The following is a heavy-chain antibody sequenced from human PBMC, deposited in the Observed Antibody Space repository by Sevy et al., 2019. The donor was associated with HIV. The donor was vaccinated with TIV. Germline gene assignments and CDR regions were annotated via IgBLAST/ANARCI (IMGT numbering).Heavy chain of an antibody. J-gene: IGHJ2*01. CDR3: ARGGDGVVPSPIIGLGPWTKYWYFDL. D-gene: IGHD3-3*01. CDR2: VNHSGST. V-gene: IGHV4-34*01. Sequence: SETLSLTCAVSGGSFSGYSWDWIRQPPGKGLEWIGEVNHSGSTNYKPSLKSRVTISVDTSKNQFSLKLNFVTAADTAVYYCARGGDGVVPSPIIGLGPWTKYWYFDLWGRGTLVTVSS. CDR1: GGSFSGYS.